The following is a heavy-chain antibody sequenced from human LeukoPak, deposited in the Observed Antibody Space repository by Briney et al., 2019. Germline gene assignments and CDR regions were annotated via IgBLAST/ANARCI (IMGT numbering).Heavy chain of an antibody. D-gene: IGHD3-22*01. J-gene: IGHJ1*01. CDR1: GFTFSSYA. CDR3: ARGYYHGSSGYSPRYFQH. CDR2: ISYDGSNK. Sequence: GRSLRLSCAASGFTFSSYAMHWVREAPGKGLEWVAVISYDGSNKYYADSVKGRFTISRDNSKNTLYLQMNSLRAEDTAVYYCARGYYHGSSGYSPRYFQHWGQGTLVTVSS. V-gene: IGHV3-30-3*01.